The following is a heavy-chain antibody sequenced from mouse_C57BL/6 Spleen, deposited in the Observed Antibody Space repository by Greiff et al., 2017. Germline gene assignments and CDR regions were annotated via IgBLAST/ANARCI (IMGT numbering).Heavy chain of an antibody. CDR3: ASLTGAWFAY. Sequence: VQLQQSGPELVKPGASVKISCKASGYTFTDYYMNWVKQSHGKSLEWIGGINPNNGGTSYNQKFKGKATLTVDKSSSTAYMELRSLTSEDSAVYYGASLTGAWFAYWGQGTLVTVSA. V-gene: IGHV1-26*01. CDR1: GYTFTDYY. CDR2: INPNNGGT. J-gene: IGHJ3*01. D-gene: IGHD4-1*01.